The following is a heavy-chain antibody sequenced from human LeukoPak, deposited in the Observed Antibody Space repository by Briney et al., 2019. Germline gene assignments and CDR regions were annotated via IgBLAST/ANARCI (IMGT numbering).Heavy chain of an antibody. D-gene: IGHD3-9*01. V-gene: IGHV4-34*01. CDR1: GGSFSGYY. CDR3: ARGRRYFDWINWFDP. J-gene: IGHJ5*02. CDR2: INHSGST. Sequence: SETLSLTCAVCGGSFSGYYWSWIRQPPGKGLEWIGEINHSGSTNYNPSLKSRVTISVDTSKNQFSLKLSSVTAADTAVCYCARGRRYFDWINWFDPWGQGTLVTVSS.